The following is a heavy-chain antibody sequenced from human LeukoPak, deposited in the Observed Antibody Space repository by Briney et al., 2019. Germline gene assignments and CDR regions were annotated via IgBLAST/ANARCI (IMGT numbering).Heavy chain of an antibody. CDR1: GFTFSSHG. Sequence: GGSLRLSCAASGFTFSSHGMHWVRQAPGKGLEWVAVISYDGSNKYYADSVKGRFTISRDNSKNTLYLQMNSLRAEDTAVYYCASGHGGYDLEAWTDYWGQGTLVTVSS. CDR3: ASGHGGYDLEAWTDY. J-gene: IGHJ4*02. CDR2: ISYDGSNK. V-gene: IGHV3-30*03. D-gene: IGHD5-12*01.